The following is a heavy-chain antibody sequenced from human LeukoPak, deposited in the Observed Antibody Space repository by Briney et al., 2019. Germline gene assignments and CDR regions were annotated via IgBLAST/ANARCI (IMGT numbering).Heavy chain of an antibody. CDR2: ISSSSSTI. J-gene: IGHJ4*02. D-gene: IGHD6-19*01. CDR3: AATPGIAVAGVDY. V-gene: IGHV3-48*01. Sequence: GGSLRLSCAASGFTFSSYSMNWVRQAPGQGLEWVSYISSSSSTIYYADSVKGRFTISRDNSKNTLYLQMNSLRAEDTAVYYCAATPGIAVAGVDYWGQGTLVTVSS. CDR1: GFTFSSYS.